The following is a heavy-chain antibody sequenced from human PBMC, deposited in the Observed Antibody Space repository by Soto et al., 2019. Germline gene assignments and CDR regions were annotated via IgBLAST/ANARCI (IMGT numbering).Heavy chain of an antibody. CDR2: IRGGGRT. V-gene: IGHV3-23*01. J-gene: IGHJ1*01. Sequence: GGSQGHSKASYGCPLRDYTRSWVRTDTTKGLEWVSAIRGGGRTYFADAVKGRFTISRDNSKNTLYLQMNSLIAEDTAVYYCASTYYYDASSRYFQHRGHAILVTASS. D-gene: IGHD3-22*01. CDR3: ASTYYYDASSRYFQH. CDR1: GCPLRDYT.